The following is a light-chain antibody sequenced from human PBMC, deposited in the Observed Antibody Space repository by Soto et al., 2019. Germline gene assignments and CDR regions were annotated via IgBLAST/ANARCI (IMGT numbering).Light chain of an antibody. CDR1: QSLSSSQ. Sequence: EIVLTQSPGTLSLSPGERATLSCRASQSLSSSQSAWYQQKPGQAPRLLIHDASSRATGISDRFTGSGSGTDFTLTITTLEPEDFAVYYCQQYGSSPRTFGLGTKVEI. CDR2: DAS. CDR3: QQYGSSPRT. V-gene: IGKV3-20*01. J-gene: IGKJ1*01.